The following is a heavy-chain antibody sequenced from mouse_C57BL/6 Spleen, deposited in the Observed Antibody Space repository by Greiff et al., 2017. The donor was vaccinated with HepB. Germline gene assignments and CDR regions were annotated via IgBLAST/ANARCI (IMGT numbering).Heavy chain of an antibody. Sequence: QVQLKQSGPELVKPGASVKISCKASGYAFSSSWMNWVKQRPGKGLEWIGRIYPGDGDTNYNGKFKGKATLTADKSSSTAYMQLSSLTSEDSAVYFCARGGAYSNYGFAYWGQGTLVTVSA. CDR3: ARGGAYSNYGFAY. V-gene: IGHV1-82*01. CDR2: IYPGDGDT. J-gene: IGHJ3*01. D-gene: IGHD2-5*01. CDR1: GYAFSSSW.